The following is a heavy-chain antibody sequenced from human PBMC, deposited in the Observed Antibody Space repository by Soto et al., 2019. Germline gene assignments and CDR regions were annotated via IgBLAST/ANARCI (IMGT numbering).Heavy chain of an antibody. CDR3: ARDPDYGDYGEGY. CDR1: GFTFSSYW. Sequence: GSLRLSCAASGFTFSSYWMSWVRQAPGKGLEWVANIKQDGSDKYYVDSVKGRFTISRDNAKNSLYLQMNSLRAGDTAVYYCARDPDYGDYGEGYWGQGTLVTVSS. J-gene: IGHJ4*02. CDR2: IKQDGSDK. D-gene: IGHD4-17*01. V-gene: IGHV3-7*03.